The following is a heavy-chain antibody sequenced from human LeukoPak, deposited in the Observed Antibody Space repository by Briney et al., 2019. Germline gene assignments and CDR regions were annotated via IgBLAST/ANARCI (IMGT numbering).Heavy chain of an antibody. J-gene: IGHJ4*02. CDR2: ISSSSGSI. V-gene: IGHV3-21*01. CDR1: GFTFSSYN. D-gene: IGHD3-10*01. Sequence: GGSLRLSCAASGFTFSSYNMNWVRQAPGKGLEWVSSISSSSGSIYYADSVKGRFTVSRDNAKNSLYLQINNLRDDDTAVYYCVRDSLLWFGEIDYWGQGTLVTVSS. CDR3: VRDSLLWFGEIDY.